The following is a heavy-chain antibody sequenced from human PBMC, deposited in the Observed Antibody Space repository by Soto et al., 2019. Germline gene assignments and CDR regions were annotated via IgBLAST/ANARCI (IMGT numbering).Heavy chain of an antibody. Sequence: SVKVSCKVSGYTLTELSMHWVQQAPGKGLEWMGGFDPEDGETIYAQKFQGRVTMTEDTSTDTAYMELSSLRSEDTAVYYCATDASPGGNSWGWFDPWGQGTLVTVSS. CDR1: GYTLTELS. V-gene: IGHV1-24*01. D-gene: IGHD2-21*02. CDR2: FDPEDGET. CDR3: ATDASPGGNSWGWFDP. J-gene: IGHJ5*02.